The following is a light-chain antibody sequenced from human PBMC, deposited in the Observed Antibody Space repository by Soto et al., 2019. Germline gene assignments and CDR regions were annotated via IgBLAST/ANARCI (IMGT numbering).Light chain of an antibody. CDR1: ETVRSN. CDR2: AAS. Sequence: RVMTQSPDTLSVSPGERATLSCRASETVRSNLAWYQQKPGQAPRLLIYAASTRATGIPARFIGNGSGTEFTLTISSLQSEDFAVYYCQQYNNWPRTFGQGTKVDIK. J-gene: IGKJ1*01. V-gene: IGKV3D-15*01. CDR3: QQYNNWPRT.